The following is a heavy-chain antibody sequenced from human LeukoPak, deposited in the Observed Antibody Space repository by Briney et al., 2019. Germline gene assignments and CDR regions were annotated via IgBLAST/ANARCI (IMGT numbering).Heavy chain of an antibody. Sequence: SVTVSCRASGGTFSSYAISWVRQPPGQGLEWMGGIIPIFGTANYAQKFQGRVTITADGSTSTAYMELSSLRSEDTAVYYCARDSSGYSYYFDYWGQGTLVTVSS. CDR2: IIPIFGTA. D-gene: IGHD3-22*01. J-gene: IGHJ4*02. CDR1: GGTFSSYA. V-gene: IGHV1-69*13. CDR3: ARDSSGYSYYFDY.